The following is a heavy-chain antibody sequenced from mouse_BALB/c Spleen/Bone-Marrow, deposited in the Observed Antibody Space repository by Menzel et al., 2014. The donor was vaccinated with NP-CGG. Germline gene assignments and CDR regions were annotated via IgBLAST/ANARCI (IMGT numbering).Heavy chain of an antibody. V-gene: IGHV1S81*02. CDR2: INPSNGGT. D-gene: IGHD6-1*01. CDR1: GYTFTSFY. J-gene: IGHJ4*01. Sequence: QVQLQQSGAELVKPGASVKLSCKASGYTFTSFYMYWVKQRPGQGLEWIGDINPSNGGTNSNEKFRKKATLTVDTSSSTAYMEFSSLTSEDSAVYYCTRRSLLSDYYALDYWGQGTSVTVSS. CDR3: TRRSLLSDYYALDY.